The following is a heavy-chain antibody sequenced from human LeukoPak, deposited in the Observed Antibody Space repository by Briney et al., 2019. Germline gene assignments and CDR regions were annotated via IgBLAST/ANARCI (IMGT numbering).Heavy chain of an antibody. CDR2: IYYSGTT. J-gene: IGHJ4*02. Sequence: PSETLSLTCAVSGDSISSGGYSWSWIRQPPGKGLEWIGYIYYSGTTYYNPSFKSRVIISVDSSKNQFSLKLSSVTAADTAVYYCARVSHYYDSSGYSLYFDYWGQGTLVTVSS. D-gene: IGHD3-22*01. V-gene: IGHV4-30-4*07. CDR1: GDSISSGGYS. CDR3: ARVSHYYDSSGYSLYFDY.